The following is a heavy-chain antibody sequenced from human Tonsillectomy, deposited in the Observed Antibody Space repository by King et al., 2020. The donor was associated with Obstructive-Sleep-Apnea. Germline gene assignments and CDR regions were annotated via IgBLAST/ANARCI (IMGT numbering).Heavy chain of an antibody. CDR1: GGSISRGGYY. Sequence: QLQESGPGLVKPSQTLSLTCTVSGGSISRGGYYLSWIRHHPRKALEWMGDIYYSGSTYSNPSLTSRVTISVDTSKNQFSLKLSSLTAADTAVYYCASSYGGNSIIDYWGQGTLVTVSS. D-gene: IGHD4-23*01. V-gene: IGHV4-31*03. J-gene: IGHJ4*02. CDR2: IYYSGST. CDR3: ASSYGGNSIIDY.